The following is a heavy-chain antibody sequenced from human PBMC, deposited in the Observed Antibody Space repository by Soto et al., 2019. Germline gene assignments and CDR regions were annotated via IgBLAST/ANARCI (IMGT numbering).Heavy chain of an antibody. V-gene: IGHV3-21*01. D-gene: IGHD3-3*01. J-gene: IGHJ4*02. Sequence: PGGSLRLSCAASVFTFSSYSMNWVRQAPGKGLEWVSSISSSSSYIYYADSVKGRFTISRDNAKNSLYLQMNSLRAEDTAVYYCARGPLTIFGVVIEYYFDYWGQGTLVTVSS. CDR1: VFTFSSYS. CDR3: ARGPLTIFGVVIEYYFDY. CDR2: ISSSSSYI.